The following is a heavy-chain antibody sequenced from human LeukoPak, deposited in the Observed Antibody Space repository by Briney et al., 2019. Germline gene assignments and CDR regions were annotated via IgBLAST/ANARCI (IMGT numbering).Heavy chain of an antibody. J-gene: IGHJ4*02. D-gene: IGHD1-26*01. CDR2: ISGSGGST. CDR3: AKDLSLSGSPFDY. CDR1: GFTFSSFA. V-gene: IGHV3-23*01. Sequence: GGSLRLSCAASGFTFSSFAMSWVRQAPGKGLEWVSTISGSGGSTYYTDSVKGRFTISRDNSKNTLYLQMNSLRAEDTAVYYCAKDLSLSGSPFDYWGQGTLVTVSS.